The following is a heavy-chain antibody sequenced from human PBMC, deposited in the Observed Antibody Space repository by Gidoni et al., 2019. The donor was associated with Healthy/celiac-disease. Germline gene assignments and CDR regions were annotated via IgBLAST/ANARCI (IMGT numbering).Heavy chain of an antibody. Sequence: QVQLVQSGAEVQKPGSSVKVSCKASVGTFSSYAISWVRQAPGQGLVWMGGIIPIFGTANYGKKCQGRVTITADESTSTAYMELSSLRSEDTAVYYCARAPVPPGSGYYYYWGQGTLVTVSS. J-gene: IGHJ4*02. CDR2: IIPIFGTA. CDR3: ARAPVPPGSGYYYY. D-gene: IGHD3-22*01. CDR1: VGTFSSYA. V-gene: IGHV1-69*01.